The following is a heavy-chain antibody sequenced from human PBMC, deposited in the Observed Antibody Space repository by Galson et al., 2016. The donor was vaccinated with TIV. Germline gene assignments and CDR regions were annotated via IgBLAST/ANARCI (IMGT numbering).Heavy chain of an antibody. CDR2: INTDGSTT. V-gene: IGHV3-74*01. CDR1: GFTFSNYW. J-gene: IGHJ4*02. D-gene: IGHD2-2*01. Sequence: SLRLSCAASGFTFSNYWMHWVHQVPGKGLVWVSRINTDGSTTTYVDSVEGRFTISRDNAKNTLFLQMTSLRAEDTAVYYCARGDNPVPSFYFDYWGQGTLVTVSS. CDR3: ARGDNPVPSFYFDY.